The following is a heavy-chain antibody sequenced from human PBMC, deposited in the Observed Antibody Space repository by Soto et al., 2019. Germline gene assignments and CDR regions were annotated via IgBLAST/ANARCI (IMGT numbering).Heavy chain of an antibody. Sequence: SQTLSLTCAISGDSVSSNSAAWNLIRQSPSRGLEWLGRTYYRSKWYNDYAVSVKSRITINPDTSKNQFSLQLNSVTPEDTAVYYCARDRGLAAAGRGNWFDPWGQGTLVTVSS. D-gene: IGHD6-13*01. CDR3: ARDRGLAAAGRGNWFDP. V-gene: IGHV6-1*01. J-gene: IGHJ5*02. CDR1: GDSVSSNSAA. CDR2: TYYRSKWYN.